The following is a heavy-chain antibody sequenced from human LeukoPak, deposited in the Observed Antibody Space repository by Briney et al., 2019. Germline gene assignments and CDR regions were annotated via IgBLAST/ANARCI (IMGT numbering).Heavy chain of an antibody. J-gene: IGHJ6*03. V-gene: IGHV4-61*02. CDR2: IYTRGST. CDR3: ARAVAAYYYYYYRDV. Sequence: PSETLSLTCTVSGGSISSGSYYWSWIRQPAGKGLEWIGRIYTRGSTTYNPSLTGRVTISVDTSKNQYSLKLSSVTAADTAVYYCARAVAAYYYYYYRDVWGKGTTVTVSS. D-gene: IGHD6-19*01. CDR1: GGSISSGSYY.